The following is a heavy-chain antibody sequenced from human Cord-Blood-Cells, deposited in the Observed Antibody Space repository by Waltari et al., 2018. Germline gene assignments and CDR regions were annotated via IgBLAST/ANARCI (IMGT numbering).Heavy chain of an antibody. J-gene: IGHJ4*02. CDR2: INHNGST. CDR1: GGSFSGYY. D-gene: IGHD2-15*01. Sequence: QVQLQQWGAGLLKPSETLSLTCAGYGGSFSGYYWSWLRQPPGKGLEWIGEINHNGSTTYNPSLKRRVTISVHTSKNHFSLRLSSVTAADTAVYYCARDPDCSGGSCYNYWGQGTLVTVSS. CDR3: ARDPDCSGGSCYNY. V-gene: IGHV4-34*01.